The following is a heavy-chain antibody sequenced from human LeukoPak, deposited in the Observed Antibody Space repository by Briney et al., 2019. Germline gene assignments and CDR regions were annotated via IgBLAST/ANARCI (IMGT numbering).Heavy chain of an antibody. D-gene: IGHD1-26*01. Sequence: GGSLRLSCAASGFTFSDTWMHWVRQAPGEGLVWVSRIRSDGSDTRYAESVKGRFTISRDNSKNTLYLQMNSLRAEDTAVYYCARSKWELPSVRFDPWGQGTLVTVSS. CDR1: GFTFSDTW. CDR2: IRSDGSDT. V-gene: IGHV3-74*01. CDR3: ARSKWELPSVRFDP. J-gene: IGHJ5*02.